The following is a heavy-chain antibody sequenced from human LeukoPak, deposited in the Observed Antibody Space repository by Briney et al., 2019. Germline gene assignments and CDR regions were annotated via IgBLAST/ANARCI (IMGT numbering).Heavy chain of an antibody. D-gene: IGHD3-10*01. V-gene: IGHV4-59*01. CDR3: ATHSSASSFRF. Sequence: SETLSLTCTVSGGSISGNHWSWVRRPPGKGLEWIGYIYYSGSTNYNPSLKSRVTISVDTSKNQFSLKLRSVTAADTAVYYCATHSSASSFRFWGQGTLITVSS. CDR2: IYYSGST. CDR1: GGSISGNH. J-gene: IGHJ4*02.